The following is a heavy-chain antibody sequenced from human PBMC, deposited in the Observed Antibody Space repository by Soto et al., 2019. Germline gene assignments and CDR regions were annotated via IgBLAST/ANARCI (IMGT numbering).Heavy chain of an antibody. CDR3: AGDSPGATPFDY. CDR1: GYTFTSYY. D-gene: IGHD1-26*01. CDR2: INPSGGST. J-gene: IGHJ4*02. V-gene: IGHV1-46*01. Sequence: ASVKVSSKASGYTFTSYYMHWVRQAPGQGLEWMGIINPSGGSTSYAQKFQGRVTMTRDTSTSTVYMELSSLRSEDTAVYYCAGDSPGATPFDYWGQGTLVTVTS.